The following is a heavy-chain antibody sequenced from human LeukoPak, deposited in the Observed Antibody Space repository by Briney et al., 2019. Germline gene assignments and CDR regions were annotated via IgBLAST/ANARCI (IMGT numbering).Heavy chain of an antibody. CDR2: IYNSGST. D-gene: IGHD3-10*01. CDR3: ATYDFNMVRGVIHAFDM. J-gene: IGHJ3*02. V-gene: IGHV4-30-4*01. CDR1: GGSISSGDYY. Sequence: SETLSLTCSVSGGSISSGDYYWNWIRQSPGKGLEWIGYIYNSGSTYYNPSLKSRVSISIDTSKNQFPLRLNSVTAADTAVYYCATYDFNMVRGVIHAFDMWGRGAMVTVSS.